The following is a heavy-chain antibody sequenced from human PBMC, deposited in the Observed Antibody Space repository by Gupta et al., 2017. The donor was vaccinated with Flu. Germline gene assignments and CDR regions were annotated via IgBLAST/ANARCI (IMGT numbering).Heavy chain of an antibody. V-gene: IGHV4-59*01. CDR2: IYYSGST. D-gene: IGHD5-12*01. CDR1: GGSISSYY. CDR3: ARDQVGYSGYDETHLFDY. J-gene: IGHJ4*02. Sequence: QVQLQESGPGLVKPSETLSLTCTVSGGSISSYYWSWIRQPPGKGLEWIGYIYYSGSTNYNPSLKSRVTISVDTSKNQFSLKLSSVTAADTAVYYCARDQVGYSGYDETHLFDYWGQGTLVTVSS.